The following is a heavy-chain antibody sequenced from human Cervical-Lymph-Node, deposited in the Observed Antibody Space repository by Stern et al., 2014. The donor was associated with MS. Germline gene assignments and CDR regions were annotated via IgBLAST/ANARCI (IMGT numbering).Heavy chain of an antibody. CDR3: AKSTVTSLSDY. CDR2: ISGSGGST. V-gene: IGHV3-23*04. Sequence: EVQLEEAGGGLVKPGGSLRLSWAASGFTFSSYAMSWVRQAPGKGLEWVSAISGSGGSTYYADSVKGRFTISRDNSKNTLYLQMNSLRAEDTAVYYGAKSTVTSLSDYWGQGTLVTVSS. J-gene: IGHJ4*02. CDR1: GFTFSSYA. D-gene: IGHD4-17*01.